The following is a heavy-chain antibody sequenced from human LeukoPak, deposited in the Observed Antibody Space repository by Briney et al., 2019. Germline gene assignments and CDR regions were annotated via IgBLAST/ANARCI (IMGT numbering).Heavy chain of an antibody. CDR2: INTNTGNP. CDR1: GYTFTSYA. D-gene: IGHD3-3*01. J-gene: IGHJ6*02. V-gene: IGHV7-4-1*02. Sequence: VASVKVSCKASGYTFTSYAMNWVRQAPGQGLEWMGWINTNTGNPTYAQGFTGRFVFSLDTSVSTAYLQISSLKAEDTAVYYCARESGRRFLEWLPNYYYGMDVWGQGTTVTVSS. CDR3: ARESGRRFLEWLPNYYYGMDV.